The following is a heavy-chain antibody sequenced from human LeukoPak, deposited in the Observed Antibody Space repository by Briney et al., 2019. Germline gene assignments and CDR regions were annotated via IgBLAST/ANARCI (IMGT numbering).Heavy chain of an antibody. CDR3: ARDFTPEWFDIH. V-gene: IGHV3-30*04. CDR1: GLAFSSYS. J-gene: IGHJ4*02. D-gene: IGHD3-3*01. CDR2: ISYDGSDE. Sequence: GGSLRLSCVASGLAFSSYSMRWVRQAPGKGLEWVGVISYDGSDEYYTDSVKGRFTISRDNSKNTVYLQMNSLRADDTAVYYCARDFTPEWFDIHWGQGTLVTVS.